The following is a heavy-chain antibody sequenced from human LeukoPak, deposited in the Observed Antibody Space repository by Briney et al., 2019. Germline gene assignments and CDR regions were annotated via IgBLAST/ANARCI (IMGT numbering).Heavy chain of an antibody. V-gene: IGHV3-23*01. CDR2: ISGSGGST. CDR1: GFTSTRFN. J-gene: IGHJ4*02. Sequence: GGSLRLSCAASGFTSTRFNMNWVRQAPGKGLEWVSAISGSGGSTYYADSVKGRFTISRDNSKNTLYLQMNSLRAEDTAVYYCAKDPGYYDILTGYYSRSYFDYWGQGTLVTVSS. D-gene: IGHD3-9*01. CDR3: AKDPGYYDILTGYYSRSYFDY.